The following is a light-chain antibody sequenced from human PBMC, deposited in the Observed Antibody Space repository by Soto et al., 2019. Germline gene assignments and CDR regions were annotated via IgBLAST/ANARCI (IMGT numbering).Light chain of an antibody. CDR3: QQRSNWQIT. V-gene: IGKV3D-11*02. J-gene: IGKJ5*01. CDR2: DAS. Sequence: EIVMTQSPGTLSLSPGDTATLSCRASQSLSSNLAWYQQKPGQAPRLLIYDASNRATGIPARFSGSGSGTDFTLTISSLEPEDFAVYYCQQRSNWQITFGQGTRLEI. CDR1: QSLSSN.